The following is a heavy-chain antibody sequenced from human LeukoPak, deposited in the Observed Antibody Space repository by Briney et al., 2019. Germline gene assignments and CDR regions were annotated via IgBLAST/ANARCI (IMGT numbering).Heavy chain of an antibody. D-gene: IGHD5-24*01. CDR2: IIPIFGTA. Sequence: ASVKVSCKASGGTFSSYAISWVRQAPGQGLEWMGGIIPIFGTANYAQKFQGRVTIAADESTSTAYMELSSLRSEDTAVYYCARSSRDSYTDWFDPWGQGTLVTVSS. J-gene: IGHJ5*02. V-gene: IGHV1-69*13. CDR3: ARSSRDSYTDWFDP. CDR1: GGTFSSYA.